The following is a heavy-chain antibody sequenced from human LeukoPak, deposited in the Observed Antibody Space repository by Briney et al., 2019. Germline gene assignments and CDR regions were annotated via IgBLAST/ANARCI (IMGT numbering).Heavy chain of an antibody. D-gene: IGHD2-2*02. CDR1: GFTFSSYG. Sequence: SGGSLRLSCAASGFTFSSYGMHWVRQAPGKGLEWVAFIRYDGSNKYYADSVKGRFTISRDNSKNTLYLQMNSLRAEDTAVYYCAKAQVPAAILDYFDYWGQGTLVTVSS. J-gene: IGHJ4*02. CDR3: AKAQVPAAILDYFDY. V-gene: IGHV3-30*02. CDR2: IRYDGSNK.